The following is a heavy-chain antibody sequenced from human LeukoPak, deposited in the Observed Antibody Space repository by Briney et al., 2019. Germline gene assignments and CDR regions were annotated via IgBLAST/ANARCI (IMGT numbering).Heavy chain of an antibody. D-gene: IGHD2-8*01. V-gene: IGHV3-11*01. Sequence: PGGSLRLSCAASGFTFSDYVMIWVRQAPGKGLEWVSYISSSGSTIYYADSVKGRFTISRDNAKNSLYLQMNSLRAEDTAVYYCARDLDDIVLMVYAIPGYYFDHWGQGTLVTVSS. CDR1: GFTFSDYV. CDR3: ARDLDDIVLMVYAIPGYYFDH. J-gene: IGHJ4*02. CDR2: ISSSGSTI.